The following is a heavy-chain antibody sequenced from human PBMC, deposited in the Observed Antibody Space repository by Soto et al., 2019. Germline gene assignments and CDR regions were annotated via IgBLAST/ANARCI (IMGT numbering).Heavy chain of an antibody. D-gene: IGHD3-22*01. Sequence: PGESLKISCQGSGYIFTKHWIAWVRQKPGKGLEWIGIIDPVDSDDRYSPSFEGQVTISVDKSNNTAFLRWDKLKTSDTATYFCARRALDPSGNYYPYNWLDSWGQGTHVTVYS. CDR3: ARRALDPSGNYYPYNWLDS. CDR1: GYIFTKHW. J-gene: IGHJ5*01. CDR2: IDPVDSDD. V-gene: IGHV5-51*01.